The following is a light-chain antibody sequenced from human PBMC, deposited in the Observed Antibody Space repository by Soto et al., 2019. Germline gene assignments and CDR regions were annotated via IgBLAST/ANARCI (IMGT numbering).Light chain of an antibody. CDR1: QRVSSSY. CDR2: DAS. Sequence: EIVLTQSPGTLSLSPGERATLSCRASQRVSSSYLAWYQQKPGQAPRLLVYDASSRASGIPDMFSGSGSGTDFTLTISRLEPEDFEVYYCQQYGSSPYTFGQGTKLEIK. CDR3: QQYGSSPYT. J-gene: IGKJ2*01. V-gene: IGKV3-20*01.